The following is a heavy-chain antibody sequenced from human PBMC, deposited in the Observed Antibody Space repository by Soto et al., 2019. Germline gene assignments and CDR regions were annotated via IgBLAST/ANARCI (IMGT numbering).Heavy chain of an antibody. D-gene: IGHD5-12*01. CDR2: INPSGGST. Sequence: ASVKVSCKASGYTFTSYYMHWVRQAPGQGLEWMGIINPSGGSTSYAQKFQGRVTMTRDTSTSTVYMELSSLRSEDTAVYYCARGSSGYVVSYYYYGKDVWGQGTTVTVSS. V-gene: IGHV1-46*01. CDR1: GYTFTSYY. J-gene: IGHJ6*02. CDR3: ARGSSGYVVSYYYYGKDV.